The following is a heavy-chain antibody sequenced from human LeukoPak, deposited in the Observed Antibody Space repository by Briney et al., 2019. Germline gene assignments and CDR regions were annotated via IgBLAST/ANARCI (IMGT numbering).Heavy chain of an antibody. D-gene: IGHD3-22*01. CDR1: GGSISTYY. Sequence: SETLSLTCTVSGGSISTYYWSWIQQPPGKGLEWIGYIYYSGSTNYNPSLKSRVTISVDTSKKQFSLKLSSVTAADTAVYYCAREYYYDSSGYYPPHAFDIWGQGTMVTVSS. CDR2: IYYSGST. V-gene: IGHV4-59*01. CDR3: AREYYYDSSGYYPPHAFDI. J-gene: IGHJ3*02.